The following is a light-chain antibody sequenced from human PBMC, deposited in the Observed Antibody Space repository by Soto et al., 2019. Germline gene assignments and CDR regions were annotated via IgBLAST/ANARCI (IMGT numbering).Light chain of an antibody. V-gene: IGKV3-20*01. CDR3: HQYGSSPPFT. J-gene: IGKJ3*01. Sequence: EIVLTQSPGTLSLSPGERATLSCRASQSVSSTYLAWYQQKPDQAPRLLIYGASNRATGIPDRFSGGGSGTDFTLTISRLEPEEFAVYYCHQYGSSPPFTFGPGTTVEIK. CDR1: QSVSSTY. CDR2: GAS.